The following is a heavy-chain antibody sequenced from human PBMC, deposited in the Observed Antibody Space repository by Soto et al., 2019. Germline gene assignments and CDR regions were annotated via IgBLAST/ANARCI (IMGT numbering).Heavy chain of an antibody. CDR1: GGSISSSY. V-gene: IGHV4-59*01. D-gene: IGHD2-15*01. Sequence: KPSETLSLTCTVSGGSISSSYWSWIRQPPGKGPEWIGHIYYSGSTNYNPSLKSRVTISVDTSKNQTSLKLSSVTAADTAVYYCATTPRILYGMDVWGQGTTVTVSS. J-gene: IGHJ6*02. CDR3: ATTPRILYGMDV. CDR2: IYYSGST.